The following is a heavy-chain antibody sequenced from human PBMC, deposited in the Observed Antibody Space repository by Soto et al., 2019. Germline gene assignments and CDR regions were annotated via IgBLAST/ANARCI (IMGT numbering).Heavy chain of an antibody. CDR2: ITPSGGST. Sequence: ASVKVSCKAAGYTFTSYYMRWVRQAPGQGLEWMGIITPSGGSTSYAQKFQGRVTMTRDTSTSTVYMELSSLRSEDTAVYYCARGTLGSGWYIGAFDLWGQGTMVTVSS. CDR1: GYTFTSYY. V-gene: IGHV1-46*01. CDR3: ARGTLGSGWYIGAFDL. J-gene: IGHJ3*01. D-gene: IGHD6-19*01.